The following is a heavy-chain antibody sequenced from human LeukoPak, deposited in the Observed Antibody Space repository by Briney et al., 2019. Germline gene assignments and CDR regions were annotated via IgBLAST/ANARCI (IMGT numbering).Heavy chain of an antibody. Sequence: PGGSLRLSCAASGFIFSGYSMNWVRQAPGRGLEWVSYISPSRDAIHYADSVRGRFTISRDNAKNSLFLQMNSLRDGDTAVYYCARAAYSSGPDYWGQGTLVTVSS. J-gene: IGHJ4*02. CDR2: ISPSRDAI. D-gene: IGHD6-19*01. CDR1: GFIFSGYS. CDR3: ARAAYSSGPDY. V-gene: IGHV3-48*02.